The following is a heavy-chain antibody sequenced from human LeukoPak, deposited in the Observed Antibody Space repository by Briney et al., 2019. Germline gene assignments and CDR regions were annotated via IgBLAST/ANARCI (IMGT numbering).Heavy chain of an antibody. J-gene: IGHJ4*02. CDR1: GFTFSSYW. V-gene: IGHV3-7*01. D-gene: IGHD3-10*01. CDR2: IKQDESEK. Sequence: GGSLRLSCAVSGFTFSSYWMSWVRQAPGKGLEWVANIKQDESEKYFVDSVKGRFTISRDNAKNSLYLQMNSLRAEDTAVYYCAREPTYSYGSGSLGYWGQGTLVTVSS. CDR3: AREPTYSYGSGSLGY.